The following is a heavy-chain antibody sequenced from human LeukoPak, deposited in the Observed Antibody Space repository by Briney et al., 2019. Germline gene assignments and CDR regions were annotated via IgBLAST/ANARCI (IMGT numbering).Heavy chain of an antibody. Sequence: GGSLRLSCAASGFTFSSYSMNWVRQAPGKGLEWVSYISSSSSTIYYADSVKGRFTISRDNAKNSLYLQMNSLRAEDTAVYYCAIRGSGSYGPFDYWGQGTLVTVSS. J-gene: IGHJ4*02. CDR2: ISSSSSTI. D-gene: IGHD3-10*01. V-gene: IGHV3-48*01. CDR1: GFTFSSYS. CDR3: AIRGSGSYGPFDY.